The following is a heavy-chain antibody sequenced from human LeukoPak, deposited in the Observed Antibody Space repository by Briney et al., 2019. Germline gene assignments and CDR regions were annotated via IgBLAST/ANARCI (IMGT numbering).Heavy chain of an antibody. Sequence: GGSLRLSCAASGFTFSSYAMSWVRQAPGKGLEWVSAISGSGGSTHYADSVKGRFTISRDNSKNTLYLQINSLRAEDTAVYYCATRSNLYGGNSFYYGMDVWGQGTTVTVSS. J-gene: IGHJ6*02. CDR3: ATRSNLYGGNSFYYGMDV. V-gene: IGHV3-23*01. CDR1: GFTFSSYA. CDR2: ISGSGGST. D-gene: IGHD4-23*01.